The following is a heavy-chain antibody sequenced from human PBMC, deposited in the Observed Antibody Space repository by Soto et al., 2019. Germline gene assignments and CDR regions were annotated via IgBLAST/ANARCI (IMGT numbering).Heavy chain of an antibody. V-gene: IGHV4-39*01. CDR2: IYYSGST. J-gene: IGHJ4*02. CDR1: GGSISSCRYY. CDR3: ASLFLLGY. D-gene: IGHD2-21*01. Sequence: PSATLSLPCTVSGGSISSCRYYWGWIRQPPGKGLEWIGSIYYSGSTYYNPSLKSRVTISVDTSKNQFSLKLSSVTAADTAVYYCASLFLLGYWGQGTLVTVSS.